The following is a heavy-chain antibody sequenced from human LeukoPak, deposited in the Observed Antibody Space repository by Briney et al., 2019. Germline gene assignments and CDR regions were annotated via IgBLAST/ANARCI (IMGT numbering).Heavy chain of an antibody. J-gene: IGHJ3*02. V-gene: IGHV3-21*01. CDR3: ARVSASLGGSYLGVYAFDI. Sequence: GGSLRLSCAASGFTFSSYSMNWVRQAPGKGLEWVSSISSSSSYIYYADSVKGRFTISRDNAKNSLYLQMNSLRAEDTAVYYCARVSASLGGSYLGVYAFDIWGQGTMVTVSS. CDR1: GFTFSSYS. CDR2: ISSSSSYI. D-gene: IGHD1-26*01.